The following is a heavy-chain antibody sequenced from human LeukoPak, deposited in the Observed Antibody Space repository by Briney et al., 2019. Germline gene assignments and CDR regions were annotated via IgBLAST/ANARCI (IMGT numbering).Heavy chain of an antibody. J-gene: IGHJ5*02. CDR3: ARARRGRFDL. CDR2: TYYRFKWFN. V-gene: IGHV6-1*01. D-gene: IGHD1-26*01. Sequence: SQTLSLTCAISGDSVSSISVTWKLIRQSPWRWLEWLGRTYYRFKWFNQFAVSVKSRITITPETSKNQFSLQLNSVTPEDTAVYYCARARRGRFDLWGQGTLVTVSS. CDR1: GDSVSSISVT.